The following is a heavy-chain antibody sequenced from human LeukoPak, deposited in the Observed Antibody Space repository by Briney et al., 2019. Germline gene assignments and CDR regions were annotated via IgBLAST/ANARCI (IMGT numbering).Heavy chain of an antibody. D-gene: IGHD2-8*01. CDR1: GYAFTSNY. Sequence: ASVKVSCKAFGYAFTSNYMQWVRHAPGQGPEWMGVISPSGGSTTYAQKFQGRVTLTRDMSTRTDYLELSSLRSEDTAAYYCARDNAVRDEAWWFSPWGKGTLVTVSS. CDR3: ARDNAVRDEAWWFSP. CDR2: ISPSGGST. J-gene: IGHJ5*02. V-gene: IGHV1-46*01.